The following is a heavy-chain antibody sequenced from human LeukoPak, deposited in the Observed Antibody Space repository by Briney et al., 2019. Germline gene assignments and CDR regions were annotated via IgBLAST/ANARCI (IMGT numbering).Heavy chain of an antibody. CDR1: GFTFSSYG. J-gene: IGHJ4*02. V-gene: IGHV3-7*01. CDR2: IKQDGSEK. CDR3: ARDLPPALDY. Sequence: GGSLRLSCAASGFTFSSYGMHWVRQAPGKGLEWVANIKQDGSEKYYVDSVKGRFTISRDNAKNSLYLQMNSLRAEDTAVYYCARDLPPALDYWGQGTLVTVSS.